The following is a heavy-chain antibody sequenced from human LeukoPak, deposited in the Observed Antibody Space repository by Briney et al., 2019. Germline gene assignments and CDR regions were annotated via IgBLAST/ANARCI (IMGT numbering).Heavy chain of an antibody. CDR1: GGSFSGYY. CDR3: ARVRDGYNYSPFDY. V-gene: IGHV4-34*01. J-gene: IGHJ4*02. CDR2: INHSGST. D-gene: IGHD5-24*01. Sequence: SETLSLTCAVYGGSFSGYYWSWIRQPPGKGLEWNGEINHSGSTNYNPSLKSRVTISVDTSKNQFSLKLSSVTAADTAVYYCARVRDGYNYSPFDYWGQGTLVTVSS.